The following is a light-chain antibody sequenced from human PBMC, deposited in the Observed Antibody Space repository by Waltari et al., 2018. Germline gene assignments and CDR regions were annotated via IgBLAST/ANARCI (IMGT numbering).Light chain of an antibody. CDR2: DVT. J-gene: IGLJ1*01. Sequence: QSALTPPRSVSGSPGQSVTISCTGPRTDVGNYTYVSWYHQHPGKVPKVILYDVTERPSGVPDRFSGSKSGNTASLTISGLQADDEADYYCCSYAGSYIFVFGTGTSVTVL. CDR1: RTDVGNYTY. CDR3: CSYAGSYIFV. V-gene: IGLV2-11*01.